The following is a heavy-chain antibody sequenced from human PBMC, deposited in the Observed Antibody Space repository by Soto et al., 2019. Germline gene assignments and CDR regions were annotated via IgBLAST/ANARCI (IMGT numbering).Heavy chain of an antibody. CDR3: GRDLGVVISGWFDP. CDR1: GYTFTSYG. J-gene: IGHJ5*02. D-gene: IGHD3-3*01. Sequence: ASVKVSCKASGYTFTSYGISWVRQAPGQGLEWMGWISAYNGNTNYAQKLQGRVTMTTDTSTSTAYMELRSLRSDDTAVYYCGRDLGVVISGWFDPWGQGTLVTVSS. CDR2: ISAYNGNT. V-gene: IGHV1-18*01.